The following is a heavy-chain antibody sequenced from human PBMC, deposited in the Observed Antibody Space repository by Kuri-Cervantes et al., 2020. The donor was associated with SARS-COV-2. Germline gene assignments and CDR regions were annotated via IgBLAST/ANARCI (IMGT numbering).Heavy chain of an antibody. CDR1: GYTFTDYY. CDR2: ISPYNGKT. V-gene: IGHV1-18*04. Sequence: ASVKVSCKASGYTFTDYYMHWVRQAPGQGLEWMGWISPYNGKTHYAQNLQDRVTMTTDTATSTAYMELRNLRSDDTALYYCSAAGYSNTWSRDVDYWGQGTLVTVSS. D-gene: IGHD6-13*01. J-gene: IGHJ4*02. CDR3: SAAGYSNTWSRDVDY.